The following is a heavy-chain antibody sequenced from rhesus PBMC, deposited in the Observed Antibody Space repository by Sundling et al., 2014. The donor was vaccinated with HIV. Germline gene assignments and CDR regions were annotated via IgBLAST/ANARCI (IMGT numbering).Heavy chain of an antibody. CDR3: ANLKGDWSTHFDY. Sequence: QVQLQESGPGLLKPSETLSLTCAISGGSISGGYGWVWIRQPPGKGLEWIGSFYSTTRNTYYNPSLKSRVTISTDTSKNQFSLKLKSVTAADTAVYYCANLKGDWSTHFDYWGQGVLVTVSS. CDR1: GGSISGGYG. J-gene: IGHJ4*01. CDR2: FYSTTRNT. V-gene: IGHV4-76*01. D-gene: IGHD3-3*01.